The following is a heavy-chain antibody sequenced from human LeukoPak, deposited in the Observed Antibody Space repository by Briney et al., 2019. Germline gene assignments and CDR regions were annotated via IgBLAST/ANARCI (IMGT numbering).Heavy chain of an antibody. CDR3: AKEGMTTVTPVDY. Sequence: GGSLRLSCAASGFTFSSYAMTWVRQAPGNGLEWVSVVSGSGGSTYYADSVKGRFTISRDNSKNTLYLQMNSLRAEDTAVYYCAKEGMTTVTPVDYWGQGTLVTVSS. CDR2: VSGSGGST. J-gene: IGHJ4*02. CDR1: GFTFSSYA. D-gene: IGHD4-17*01. V-gene: IGHV3-23*01.